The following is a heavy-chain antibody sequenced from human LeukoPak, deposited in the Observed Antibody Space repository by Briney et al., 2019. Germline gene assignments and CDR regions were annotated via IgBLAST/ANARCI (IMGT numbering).Heavy chain of an antibody. J-gene: IGHJ4*02. V-gene: IGHV1-18*01. CDR3: ARQGRSSGYSGY. CDR1: GGTFSSYA. Sequence: ASVKVSCKASGGTFSSYAISWVRQAPGQGLEWMGWISAYNGNTNYAQKPQGRVTMTTDTSTSTAYMELRSLRSDDTAVYYCARQGRSSGYSGYWGQGTLVTVSS. CDR2: ISAYNGNT. D-gene: IGHD3-22*01.